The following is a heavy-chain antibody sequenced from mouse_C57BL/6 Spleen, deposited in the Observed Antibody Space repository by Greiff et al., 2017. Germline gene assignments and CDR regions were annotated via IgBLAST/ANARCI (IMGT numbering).Heavy chain of an antibody. V-gene: IGHV1-18*01. CDR2: INPNNGGT. Sequence: VQLQQSGPELVKPGASVKIPCKASGYTFTDYNMDWVKQSHGKSLEWIGVINPNNGGTIYNQKFKGKATLTVDKSSSTAYMELRSLTSEDTAVYYCARLYYGSSPYYFDYWGQGTTLTVSS. CDR1: GYTFTDYN. CDR3: ARLYYGSSPYYFDY. J-gene: IGHJ2*01. D-gene: IGHD1-1*01.